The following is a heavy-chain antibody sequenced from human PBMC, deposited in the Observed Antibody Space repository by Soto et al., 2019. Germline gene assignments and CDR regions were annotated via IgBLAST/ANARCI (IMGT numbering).Heavy chain of an antibody. V-gene: IGHV3-21*06. CDR2: ISSTTNYI. J-gene: IGHJ4*02. CDR1: GFIFTRYS. Sequence: PGGSLRLSCAASGFIFTRYSMNWVRQPPGKGLEWVSSISSTTNYIYYGDSMKGRFTISRDNAKNSLYLEMNSLRAEDTAVYYCARESEDLTSNFDYWGQGTLVTVSS. CDR3: ARESEDLTSNFDY.